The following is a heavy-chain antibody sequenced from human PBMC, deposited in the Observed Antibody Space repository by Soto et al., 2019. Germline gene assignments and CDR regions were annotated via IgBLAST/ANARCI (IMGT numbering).Heavy chain of an antibody. Sequence: SETLSLTCSVSDDSINSDKYYWGWIRQPPGKGLEWIGYIYYSGSTNYNPSLKSRVTISVDTSKNQFSLKLSSVTAADTAVYYCARRLERRTAFDYWGQGTLVTVSS. J-gene: IGHJ4*02. CDR3: ARRLERRTAFDY. CDR2: IYYSGST. CDR1: DDSINSDKYY. V-gene: IGHV4-61*01. D-gene: IGHD1-1*01.